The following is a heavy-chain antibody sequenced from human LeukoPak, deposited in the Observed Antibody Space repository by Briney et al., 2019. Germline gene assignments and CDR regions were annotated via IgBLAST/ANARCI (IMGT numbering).Heavy chain of an antibody. CDR3: TTDREYYDVLTGHYFDY. J-gene: IGHJ4*02. CDR2: IKRKADGETT. Sequence: GGSLRLSCAASGFSFNDAWMNWVRQAPGKGLEWVGRIKRKADGETTDYAAPVKDRFTVSRDDSKNTLYLQMNSLKTEDTAVYYCTTDREYYDVLTGHYFDYWGQGTLVTVSS. CDR1: GFSFNDAW. D-gene: IGHD3-9*01. V-gene: IGHV3-15*07.